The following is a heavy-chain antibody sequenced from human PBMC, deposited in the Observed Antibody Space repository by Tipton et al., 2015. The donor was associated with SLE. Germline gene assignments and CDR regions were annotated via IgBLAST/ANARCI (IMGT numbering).Heavy chain of an antibody. CDR1: EFTFSSYS. V-gene: IGHV3-48*01. CDR3: ARNRGDNYYYGMDV. CDR2: ISSRRTTI. D-gene: IGHD3-10*01. J-gene: IGHJ6*02. Sequence: GSLRLSCAASEFTFSSYSMNWVRQAPGKGLEWVSHISSRRTTIYYADSVKGRFTISRDDARNSLFLQMNSLRAEDTAVYYCARNRGDNYYYGMDVWGQGTTVTVS.